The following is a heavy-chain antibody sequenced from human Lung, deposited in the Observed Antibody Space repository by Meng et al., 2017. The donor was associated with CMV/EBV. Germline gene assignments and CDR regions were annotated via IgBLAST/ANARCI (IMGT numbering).Heavy chain of an antibody. CDR1: GLSLSSKY. D-gene: IGHD1-26*01. CDR3: ARVVGLHFDY. CDR2: IYSNNNT. Sequence: GGSLRLSCAASGLSLSSKYMSWVRQAPGKGLEWVSVIYSNNNTYYADSVKGRFTISRDNSKNTLYFQMNSLRAEDTAVYYCARVVGLHFDYWGQGTLVTVSS. V-gene: IGHV3-53*01. J-gene: IGHJ4*02.